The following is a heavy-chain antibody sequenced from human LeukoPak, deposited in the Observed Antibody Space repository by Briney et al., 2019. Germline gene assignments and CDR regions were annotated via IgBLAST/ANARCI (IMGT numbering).Heavy chain of an antibody. CDR2: ISAYNGNT. CDR1: GYTFTSYG. CDR3: ARGKGRITMVRGVIITNDY. J-gene: IGHJ4*02. V-gene: IGHV1-18*01. D-gene: IGHD3-10*01. Sequence: ASVKVSRKASGYTFTSYGISWVRQAPGQGLEWMGWISAYNGNTNYAQKLQGRVTMTTDTSTSTAYMELRSLRSDDTAVYYCARGKGRITMVRGVIITNDYWGQGTLVTVSS.